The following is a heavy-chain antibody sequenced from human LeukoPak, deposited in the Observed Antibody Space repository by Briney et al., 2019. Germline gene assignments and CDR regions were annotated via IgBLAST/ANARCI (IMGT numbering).Heavy chain of an antibody. CDR3: ARAGGDCFDY. Sequence: SETLSLTCAVSGGSISSGGYSWSWIRQPPGKGLEWIGYIYHSGSTYYNPSLKSRVTISVDRSKNQFSPKLSSVTAADTAVYYCARAGGDCFDYWGQGTLVTVSS. CDR2: IYHSGST. D-gene: IGHD4-17*01. V-gene: IGHV4-30-2*01. J-gene: IGHJ4*02. CDR1: GGSISSGGYS.